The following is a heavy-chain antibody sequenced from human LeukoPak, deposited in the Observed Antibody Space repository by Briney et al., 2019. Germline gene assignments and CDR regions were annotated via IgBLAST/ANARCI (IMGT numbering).Heavy chain of an antibody. CDR2: IRYDGSNK. CDR1: GFTFSSYG. V-gene: IGHV3-30*02. CDR3: AKGCAAYYYDSSGYSYYFDY. J-gene: IGHJ4*02. D-gene: IGHD3-22*01. Sequence: GGSLRLSCAASGFTFSSYGMHWVRQAPGKGLEWVAFIRYDGSNKYYADSVKGRFTISRDNSKNTLYLQMNSLRAEDTAVYYCAKGCAAYYYDSSGYSYYFDYWGQGTLVTVSS.